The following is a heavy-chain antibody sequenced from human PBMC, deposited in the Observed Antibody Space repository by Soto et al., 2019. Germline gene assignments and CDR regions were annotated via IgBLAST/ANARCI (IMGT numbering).Heavy chain of an antibody. V-gene: IGHV3-30*03. CDR2: NSYDAKSK. J-gene: IGHJ4*02. CDR1: GFTFNTYG. D-gene: IGHD6-19*01. Sequence: PGGSLRLSCAAPGFTFNTYGMHGLGQAPGKELEWVAVNSYDAKSKLYVESVRGRLTISRDNSKNTLFLQMDSLRPEDTALYYCARGLLAAGPFDSWGQGTLVTVSS. CDR3: ARGLLAAGPFDS.